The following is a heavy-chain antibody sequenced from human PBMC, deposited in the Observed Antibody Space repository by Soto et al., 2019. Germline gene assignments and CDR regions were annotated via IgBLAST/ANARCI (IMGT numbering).Heavy chain of an antibody. D-gene: IGHD6-19*01. CDR2: IYYSGNT. V-gene: IGHV4-59*01. J-gene: IGHJ4*02. CDR1: GGSISSYY. CDR3: ARRYSSGFDY. Sequence: PSETLSLTCTVSGGSISSYYWSWIRQPPGKGLEWIGYIYYSGNTNYNPSLKSRVTISVDTSKNQFSLKLSSVTAADTAVYYCARRYSSGFDYWGQGTLVTVSS.